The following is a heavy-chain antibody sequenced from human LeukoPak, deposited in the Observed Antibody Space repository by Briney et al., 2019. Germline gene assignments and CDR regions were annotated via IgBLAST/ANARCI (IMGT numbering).Heavy chain of an antibody. CDR1: GFTFSSYE. CDR2: ISSSSSYI. Sequence: PGRSLRLSCAASGFTFSSYEMNWVRQAPGKGLEWVSSISSSSSYIYYADSVKGRFTISRDNAKNSLYLQMNSLRAEDTAVYYCAGRKRNDIWGQGTMVTVSS. J-gene: IGHJ3*02. CDR3: AGRKRNDI. V-gene: IGHV3-21*01.